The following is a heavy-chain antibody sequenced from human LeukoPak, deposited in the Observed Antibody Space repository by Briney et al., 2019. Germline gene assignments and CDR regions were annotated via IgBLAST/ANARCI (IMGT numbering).Heavy chain of an antibody. Sequence: ASVKVSCKASGYTFTGYYMHWVRQAPGRGLEWMGWINPNSGGTNYAQKFQGRVTMTRDTSISTAYMELSRLRSDDTAVYYCARDQWADSSGYYYASFDYWGQGTLVTVSS. CDR2: INPNSGGT. CDR1: GYTFTGYY. CDR3: ARDQWADSSGYYYASFDY. D-gene: IGHD3-22*01. V-gene: IGHV1-2*02. J-gene: IGHJ4*02.